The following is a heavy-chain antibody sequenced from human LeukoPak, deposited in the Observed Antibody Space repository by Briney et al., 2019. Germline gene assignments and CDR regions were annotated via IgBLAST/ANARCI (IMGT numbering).Heavy chain of an antibody. D-gene: IGHD2-15*01. V-gene: IGHV1-69*01. CDR1: GGTFSSYA. CDR3: ARDLKAYCSGGSCYRLDY. J-gene: IGHJ4*02. Sequence: SVKVSCKASGGTFSSYAIGWVRQAPGQGLEWMGGIIPIFGTANYAQKFQGRVTITADESTSTAYMELSSLRSEDTAVYYCARDLKAYCSGGSCYRLDYWGQGTLVTVSS. CDR2: IIPIFGTA.